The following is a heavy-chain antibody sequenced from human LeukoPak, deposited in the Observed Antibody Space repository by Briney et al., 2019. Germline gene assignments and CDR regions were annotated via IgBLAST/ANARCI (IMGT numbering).Heavy chain of an antibody. CDR1: GESFSRYF. D-gene: IGHD5-24*01. CDR2: INHSGGT. V-gene: IGHV4-34*01. Sequence: SETLSLTCAVSGESFSRYFLSWLRQTPEKGLEWIGEINHSGGTNYKPSLKSRVPISVGTSKNQFSLRVASVTAADAGVYYCASPRDGRYTFDIWGQGTPVTVSS. CDR3: ASPRDGRYTFDI. J-gene: IGHJ3*02.